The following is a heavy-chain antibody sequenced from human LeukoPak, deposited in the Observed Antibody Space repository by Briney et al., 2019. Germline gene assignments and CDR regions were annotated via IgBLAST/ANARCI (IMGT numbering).Heavy chain of an antibody. CDR2: IYYSGST. V-gene: IGHV4-39*01. CDR3: ARTPSSWYWNYFDY. Sequence: TSETLSLTCTVSGGSISSSSYYWGWIRQPPGKGLEWIGSIYYSGSTYYNPSLKSRVTISVDTSKNQFSLKLSSVTAADTAVYYCARTPSSWYWNYFDYWGQGTLVTVSS. J-gene: IGHJ4*02. D-gene: IGHD6-13*01. CDR1: GGSISSSSYY.